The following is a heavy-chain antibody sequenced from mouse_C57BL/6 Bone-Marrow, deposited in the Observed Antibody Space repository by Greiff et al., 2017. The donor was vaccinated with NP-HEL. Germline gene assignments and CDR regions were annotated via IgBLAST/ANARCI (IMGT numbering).Heavy chain of an antibody. V-gene: IGHV1-80*01. D-gene: IGHD2-3*01. CDR2: IYPGDGDT. J-gene: IGHJ2*01. CDR1: GYAFSSYW. Sequence: VRLKQSGAELVKPGASVKISCKASGYAFSSYWMNWVKQRPGKGLEWIGQIYPGDGDTNYNGKFKGKATLTADKSSSTAYMQLSSLTSEDSAVYFCATDGYYVFDYWGQGTTLTVSS. CDR3: ATDGYYVFDY.